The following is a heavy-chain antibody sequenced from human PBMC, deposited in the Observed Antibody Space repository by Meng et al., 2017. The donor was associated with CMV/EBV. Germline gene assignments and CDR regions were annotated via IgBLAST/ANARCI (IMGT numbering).Heavy chain of an antibody. J-gene: IGHJ4*02. CDR1: GFTFSSYG. CDR2: IRYDGSNK. D-gene: IGHD3-10*01. CDR3: AKAMMVRGPLDY. V-gene: IGHV3-30*02. Sequence: GESLKISCAASGFTFSSYGMHWVRQAPGTGLEWVAFIRYDGSNKYYADSVKGRFTISRDNSKNTLYLQMNSLRAEDMAVYYCAKAMMVRGPLDYWGQRTLVTVSS.